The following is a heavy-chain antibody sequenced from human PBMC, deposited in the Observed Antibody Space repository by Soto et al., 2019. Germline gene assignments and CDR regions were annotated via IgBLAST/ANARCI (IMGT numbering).Heavy chain of an antibody. D-gene: IGHD6-13*01. CDR3: AREACSSSWYVDY. CDR1: GGSFSGYY. CDR2: INHSGST. V-gene: IGHV4-34*01. Sequence: PSETLSLTCAVYGGSFSGYYWSWIRQPPGKGLEWIGEINHSGSTNYNPSLKSRVTISVDTSKNQSSLKLSSVTAADTAVYYCAREACSSSWYVDYWGQGTPVTVSS. J-gene: IGHJ4*02.